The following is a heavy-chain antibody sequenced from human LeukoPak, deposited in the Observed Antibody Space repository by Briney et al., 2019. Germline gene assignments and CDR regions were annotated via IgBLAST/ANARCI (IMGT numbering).Heavy chain of an antibody. CDR2: IFSYGNT. V-gene: IGHV4-59*02. Sequence: SETLSLTCTVYSGSVTSDYWTWIRQPPGKGLEWIGYIFSYGNTEYSPSLKSRATISLDTPKNQCSLKLTSVTAADTAVYYCARVVYRGENWFDPWGPGTLVTVSS. CDR1: SGSVTSDY. CDR3: ARVVYRGENWFDP. J-gene: IGHJ5*02. D-gene: IGHD3-10*01.